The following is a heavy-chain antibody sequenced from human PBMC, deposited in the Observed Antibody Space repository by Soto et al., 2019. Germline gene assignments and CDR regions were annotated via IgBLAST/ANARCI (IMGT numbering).Heavy chain of an antibody. J-gene: IGHJ6*02. V-gene: IGHV3-30*18. D-gene: IGHD3-9*01. Sequence: QVQLVESGGGVVQPGRSLRLSCAASGFTFSSYGMHWVRQAPGKGLEWVAVISYDGSNKYYADSVKGRFTISRDNSKNTLYLQMNILRAEDTDVYYCAKFRRTVLRYFDPRGYLYGMDVWGQGNTVTVSS. CDR1: GFTFSSYG. CDR2: ISYDGSNK. CDR3: AKFRRTVLRYFDPRGYLYGMDV.